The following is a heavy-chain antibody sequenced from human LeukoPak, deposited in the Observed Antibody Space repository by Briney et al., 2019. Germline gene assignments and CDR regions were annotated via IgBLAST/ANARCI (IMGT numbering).Heavy chain of an antibody. D-gene: IGHD5-24*01. CDR3: ASGSGWVQIY. V-gene: IGHV3-7*01. CDR2: IKQDGSEK. J-gene: IGHJ4*02. Sequence: GGSLRLSCAASGVTFTSHWMNWVRQAPGKGLEWVANIKQDGSEKYYVDSVKGRFTISRDNAKNSLYLQMNSLRAEDTAVYYCASGSGWVQIYWGQGILVTVSS. CDR1: GVTFTSHW.